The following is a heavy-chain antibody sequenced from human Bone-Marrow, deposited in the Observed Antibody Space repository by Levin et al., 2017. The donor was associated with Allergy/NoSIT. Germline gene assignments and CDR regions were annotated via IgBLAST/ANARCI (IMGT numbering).Heavy chain of an antibody. CDR3: VRGDRHCSGTCHSELDCFDV. V-gene: IGHV4-59*01. Sequence: SETLSLTCAVSGGSLYNYYWGWIRQPPGKGLEVIGYIFYNGNANYSPSLKSRVTISVDTSRNQFFLKMTSVTTADTAVYSCVRGDRHCSGTCHSELDCFDVWGQATMVTVSS. CDR1: GGSLYNYY. J-gene: IGHJ3*01. D-gene: IGHD2-15*01. CDR2: IFYNGNA.